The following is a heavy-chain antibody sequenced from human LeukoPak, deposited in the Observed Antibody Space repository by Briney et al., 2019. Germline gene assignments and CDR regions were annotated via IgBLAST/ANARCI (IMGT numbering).Heavy chain of an antibody. J-gene: IGHJ4*02. CDR1: GFTFSSYA. D-gene: IGHD5-18*01. CDR2: ISYDGSYK. Sequence: GGSLRLSCAASGFTFSSYAMHWVRQAPGKGLEWVAVISYDGSYKNYADSVKGRFTISRDNSKNTLYLQMNSLRAEDTAVYYCARGLQGHVDTAMLNLLWDYWGQGTLVTVSS. CDR3: ARGLQGHVDTAMLNLLWDY. V-gene: IGHV3-30*04.